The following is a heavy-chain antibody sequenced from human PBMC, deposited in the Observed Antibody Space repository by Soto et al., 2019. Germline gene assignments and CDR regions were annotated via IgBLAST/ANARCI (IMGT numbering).Heavy chain of an antibody. CDR1: GDTFTGSY. J-gene: IGHJ4*02. D-gene: IGHD1-26*01. Sequence: ASVKVSCKASGDTFTGSYIHSVRQAPEQGPEWMGEIGPETGATRYAQKFQGRVTMTRDMSITTVYMELNNLSPDDTAVYYCGRGRSGQIVVFYWGQGTPVTVSS. V-gene: IGHV1-2*02. CDR3: GRGRSGQIVVFY. CDR2: IGPETGAT.